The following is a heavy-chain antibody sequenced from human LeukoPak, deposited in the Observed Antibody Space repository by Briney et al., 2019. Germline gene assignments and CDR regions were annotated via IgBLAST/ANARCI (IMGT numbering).Heavy chain of an antibody. J-gene: IGHJ6*02. V-gene: IGHV1-8*01. D-gene: IGHD6-13*01. CDR3: ARGYGSSWYLSNYYYYGMDV. Sequence: ASVKVSCKASGYTFTSYDINWVRQATGQGLEWMGWMNPNSGNTGYAQKFQGRVTMTRNTSISTAYMELSSLRSEDTAVYYCARGYGSSWYLSNYYYYGMDVWGQGTTVTVSS. CDR1: GYTFTSYD. CDR2: MNPNSGNT.